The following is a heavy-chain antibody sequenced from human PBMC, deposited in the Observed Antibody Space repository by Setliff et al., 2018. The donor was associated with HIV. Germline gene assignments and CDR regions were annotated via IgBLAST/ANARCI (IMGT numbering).Heavy chain of an antibody. J-gene: IGHJ4*02. CDR3: AGPHHYFDF. CDR1: GGSFSVDGYY. Sequence: SETLSLTCVVSGGSFSVDGYYWSWIRQSPGKGLEWIGQINPTGSITNYNPSFKSRVTISVETSRRQFSLSLTSVTAADTAMYYCAGPHHYFDFWGQGTQVTVSS. V-gene: IGHV4-34*01. CDR2: INPTGSIT.